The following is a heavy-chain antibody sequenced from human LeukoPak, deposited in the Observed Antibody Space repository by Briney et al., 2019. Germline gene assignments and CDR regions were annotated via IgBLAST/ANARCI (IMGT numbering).Heavy chain of an antibody. CDR2: IIPMSGVT. Sequence: ASVKVSCKAPGGTFSNYVITWVRQAPGQGLEWMGRIIPMSGVTNYAQRFQGRVTITAGKSRTTAYMELSGLSSEDTAMYYCARVQDYYDSSDSYFWLDPWGHGTLVTVSS. J-gene: IGHJ5*02. D-gene: IGHD3-22*01. CDR1: GGTFSNYV. CDR3: ARVQDYYDSSDSYFWLDP. V-gene: IGHV1-69*04.